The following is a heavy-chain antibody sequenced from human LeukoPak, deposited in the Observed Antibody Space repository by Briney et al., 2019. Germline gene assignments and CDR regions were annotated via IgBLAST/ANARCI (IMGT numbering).Heavy chain of an antibody. CDR1: GGSISSYY. D-gene: IGHD3-9*01. CDR2: IYTSGST. V-gene: IGHV4-59*01. J-gene: IGHJ6*03. Sequence: SETLSLTCTVSGGSISSYYWSWIRQPPGKGLEWIGYIYTSGSTNYNPSLKSRVTISVDTSKNQFSLKLSSVTAADTAVYYCARSYYDILTGYYYMDVWGKGTTVTVSS. CDR3: ARSYYDILTGYYYMDV.